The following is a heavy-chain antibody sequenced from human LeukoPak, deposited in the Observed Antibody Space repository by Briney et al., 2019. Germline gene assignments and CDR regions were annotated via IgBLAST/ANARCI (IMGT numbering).Heavy chain of an antibody. J-gene: IGHJ4*02. CDR1: GYTLTELS. V-gene: IGHV1-46*01. Sequence: ASVKVSCKVSGYTLTELSMHWVRQAPGQGLEWMGIINPSGGSTSYAQKFQGRVTMTRDTSTSTVYMELSSLRSEDTAVYYCARGGRLPGDYWGQGTLVTVSS. CDR2: INPSGGST. CDR3: ARGGRLPGDY. D-gene: IGHD6-25*01.